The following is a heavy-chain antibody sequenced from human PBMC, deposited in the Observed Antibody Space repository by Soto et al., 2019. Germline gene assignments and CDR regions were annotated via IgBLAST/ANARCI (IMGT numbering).Heavy chain of an antibody. J-gene: IGHJ2*01. CDR3: ARGRGYGQPRGWYFDL. CDR2: INAGNGNT. D-gene: IGHD5-12*01. V-gene: IGHV1-3*01. Sequence: ASVKVSCKASGYTFTSYDINWVRQAAGQGLEWMGWINAGNGNTKYSQKFQGRVTITRDTSASTAYMELSSLRSEDTAVYYCARGRGYGQPRGWYFDLWGRGTLVTVSS. CDR1: GYTFTSYD.